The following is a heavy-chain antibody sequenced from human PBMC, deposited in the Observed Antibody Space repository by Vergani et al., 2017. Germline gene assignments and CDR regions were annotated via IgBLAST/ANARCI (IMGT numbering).Heavy chain of an antibody. V-gene: IGHV3-7*01. J-gene: IGHJ6*03. CDR2: IKQDGSEK. CDR1: GFTFSSYW. D-gene: IGHD3-3*01. CDR3: ARIFQSISTWPSQKTYYYYYMDV. Sequence: EVQLVESGGGLVQPGGSLRLSCAASGFTFSSYWMSWVRQAPGKGLERVANIKQDGSEKNYVDSVKGRFTISRDIAKNSLFIQMNSLRAEDTAVYYCARIFQSISTWPSQKTYYYYYMDVWGKGTTVTVSS.